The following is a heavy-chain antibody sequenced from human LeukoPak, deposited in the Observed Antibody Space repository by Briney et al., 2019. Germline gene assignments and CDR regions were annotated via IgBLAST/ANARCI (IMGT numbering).Heavy chain of an antibody. CDR1: GFTFSAHD. CDR3: ARDVRPHCSGGSCYSSWGMDV. J-gene: IGHJ6*02. D-gene: IGHD2-15*01. Sequence: PGVSLRLSCAASGFTFSAHDMHWVRQASGRGLEWVSVIGTTGDTYYPGSVKGRFIIPRENAKNSLYLQMNSLRAEDTAVYYCARDVRPHCSGGSCYSSWGMDVWGQGTTVTVSS. CDR2: IGTTGDT. V-gene: IGHV3-13*01.